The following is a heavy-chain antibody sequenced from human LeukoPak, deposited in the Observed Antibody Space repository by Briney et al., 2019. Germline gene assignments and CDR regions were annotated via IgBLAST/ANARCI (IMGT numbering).Heavy chain of an antibody. CDR3: ARRVAYYDFWSGYYFDY. CDR1: GGSISSSSYY. CDR2: IYYSGST. J-gene: IGHJ4*02. D-gene: IGHD3-3*01. V-gene: IGHV4-39*01. Sequence: PSETLSLTRTVSGGSISSSSYYWGWIRQPPGKGLEWIGSIYYSGSTYYNPSLKSRVTISVDTSKNQFSLKLSSVTAADTAVYYCARRVAYYDFWSGYYFDYWGQGTLVTVSS.